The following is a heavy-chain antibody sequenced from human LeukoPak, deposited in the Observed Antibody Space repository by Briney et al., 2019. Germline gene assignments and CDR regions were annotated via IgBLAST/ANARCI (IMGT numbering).Heavy chain of an antibody. CDR1: GFTVSSNY. CDR2: IDSGDRT. D-gene: IGHD6-19*01. J-gene: IGHJ4*02. Sequence: PGGSLRLSCAASGFTVSSNYMNWVRQAPGKGLEWVSVIDSGDRTYYADSVKGRFTISRDNSKNTLYLQMNSLRAEDTAVYYCAKDPNSGIAVAGTDYWGQGTLVTVSS. V-gene: IGHV3-66*01. CDR3: AKDPNSGIAVAGTDY.